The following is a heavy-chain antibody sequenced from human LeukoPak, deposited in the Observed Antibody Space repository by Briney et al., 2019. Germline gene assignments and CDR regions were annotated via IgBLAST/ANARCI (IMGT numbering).Heavy chain of an antibody. CDR2: IKQDGSEK. J-gene: IGHJ4*02. CDR3: AKGPVSTVTTYLDY. CDR1: GFTFSSYW. D-gene: IGHD4-17*01. V-gene: IGHV3-7*03. Sequence: PGGSLRLSCAASGFTFSSYWMSWVRQAPGKGLEWVANIKQDGSEKYYVDSVKGRFTISRDNSKNTLYLQMNSLRAEDTAVYYCAKGPVSTVTTYLDYWGQGTLVTVSS.